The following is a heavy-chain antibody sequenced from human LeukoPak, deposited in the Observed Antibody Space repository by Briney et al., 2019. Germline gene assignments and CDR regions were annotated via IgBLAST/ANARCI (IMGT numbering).Heavy chain of an antibody. V-gene: IGHV3-30*02. J-gene: IGHJ4*02. CDR3: ARTKSTLANLSNY. CDR1: GFTFRSYG. Sequence: PGGSLRLSCAASGFTFRSYGMHWVRQAPGKGLEWVAFIRYDGSNKHYADSVKGRFTISRDNAKNSLYLQMNSLRAEDTAVYYCARTKSTLANLSNYWGQGTLVTVSS. CDR2: IRYDGSNK. D-gene: IGHD4/OR15-4a*01.